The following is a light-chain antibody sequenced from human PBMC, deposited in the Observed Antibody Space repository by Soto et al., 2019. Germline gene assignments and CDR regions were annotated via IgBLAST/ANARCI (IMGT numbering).Light chain of an antibody. Sequence: QSALTQPASVSGSPGQSITISCTGTSSDVGGYNYVSWYQQHRGKAPKLVIYEVSNRPSGVSNRFSGAKSSNTASQTISGLQAEDEADYHCSSYTTSITVFGTGTKVTVL. CDR3: SSYTTSITV. CDR2: EVS. CDR1: SSDVGGYNY. V-gene: IGLV2-14*01. J-gene: IGLJ1*01.